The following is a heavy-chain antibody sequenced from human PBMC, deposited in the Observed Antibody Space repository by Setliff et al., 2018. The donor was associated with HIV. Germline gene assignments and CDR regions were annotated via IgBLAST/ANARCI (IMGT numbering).Heavy chain of an antibody. CDR2: IYYSGST. CDR3: ASWGRARRANYNFWSGSSWFDP. Sequence: SETLSLTCTVSGASISSSSYYWGWIRQPPGKGLEWIGSIYYSGSTYYNPSLKSRITISVDTSKNQFSLNLRSVTAADTAVYYCASWGRARRANYNFWSGSSWFDPWGQRILVTVSS. J-gene: IGHJ5*02. CDR1: GASISSSSYY. V-gene: IGHV4-39*07. D-gene: IGHD3-3*01.